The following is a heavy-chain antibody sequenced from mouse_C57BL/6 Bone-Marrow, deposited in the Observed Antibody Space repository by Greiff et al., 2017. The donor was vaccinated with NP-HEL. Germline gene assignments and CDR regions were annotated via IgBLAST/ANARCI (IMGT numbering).Heavy chain of an antibody. CDR2: ISDGGSYT. V-gene: IGHV5-4*01. D-gene: IGHD2-5*01. CDR3: ERDWGSNYYFDY. J-gene: IGHJ2*01. CDR1: GFTFSSYA. Sequence: EVQGVESGGGLVKPGGSLKLSCAASGFTFSSYAMSWVRQTPEKRLEWVATISDGGSYTYYPDNVKGRFTISRDNAKNNLYLQMSHLKSEDTAMYYCERDWGSNYYFDYWGQGTTLTVSS.